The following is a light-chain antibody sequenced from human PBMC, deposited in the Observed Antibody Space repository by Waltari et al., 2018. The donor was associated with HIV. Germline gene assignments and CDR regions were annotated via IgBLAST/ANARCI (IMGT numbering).Light chain of an antibody. CDR2: DVS. Sequence: QSALTQPASVSGSPGQSITISCPGTRSDLGGSNHVACYQQHPGKAPKLMIYDVSDRPSGVSNHFSGSKSGNTASLTISGLQAEDEADYYCSSYTSSITLWVFGGGTKLTVL. J-gene: IGLJ3*02. CDR1: RSDLGGSNH. CDR3: SSYTSSITLWV. V-gene: IGLV2-14*03.